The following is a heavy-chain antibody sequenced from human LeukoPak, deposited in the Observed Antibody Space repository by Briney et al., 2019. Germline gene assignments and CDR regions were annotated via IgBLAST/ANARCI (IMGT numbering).Heavy chain of an antibody. CDR1: GFTFSSYA. Sequence: GGSLRLSCAASGFTFSSYAMSWVRQAPGKGLEWVSSISSSSSSIYYADSVKGRFTISRDNAKNSLYLQMNSLRAEDTAVYYCARAWPSSGYFEYWGQGTLVTVSS. D-gene: IGHD1-26*01. J-gene: IGHJ4*02. V-gene: IGHV3-21*01. CDR2: ISSSSSSI. CDR3: ARAWPSSGYFEY.